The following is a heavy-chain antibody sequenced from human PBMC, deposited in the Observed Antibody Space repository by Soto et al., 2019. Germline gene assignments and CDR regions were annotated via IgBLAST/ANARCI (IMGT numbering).Heavy chain of an antibody. CDR2: IIPIFGTA. V-gene: IGHV1-69*13. CDR1: GGTFSSYA. CDR3: VCYTAAGTDEYFQH. D-gene: IGHD6-13*01. Sequence: SVKVSCKASGGTFSSYAISWVRQAPGQGLEWMGGIIPIFGTANYAQKFQGRVTITADESTSTAYMELSSLRSEDTAVYYCVCYTAAGTDEYFQHWGQGSLVPVSS. J-gene: IGHJ1*01.